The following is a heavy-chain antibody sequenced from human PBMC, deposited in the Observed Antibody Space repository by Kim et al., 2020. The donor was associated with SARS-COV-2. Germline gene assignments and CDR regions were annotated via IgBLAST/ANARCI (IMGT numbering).Heavy chain of an antibody. CDR1: GFTFSSYG. CDR3: AKDPRGGATSLYYYYYGMDV. Sequence: GGSLRLSCAASGFTFSSYGMHWVRQAPGKGLEWVAVISYDGSNKYYADSVKGRFTISRDNSKNTLYLQMNSLRAEDTAVYYCAKDPRGGATSLYYYYYGMDVWGQGTTVTVSS. J-gene: IGHJ6*02. D-gene: IGHD1-26*01. CDR2: ISYDGSNK. V-gene: IGHV3-30*18.